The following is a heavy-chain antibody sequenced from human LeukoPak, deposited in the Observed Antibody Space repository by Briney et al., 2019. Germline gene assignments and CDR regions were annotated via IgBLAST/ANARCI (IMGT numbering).Heavy chain of an antibody. CDR1: GYSISSGFY. CDR3: ARRYDFWSGYPPPLDY. Sequence: SETLSLTCTVSGYSISSGFYWGWIRQPPGKGLEWIGVISHSESTDYNPSLKSRVTISVDTSKKQFSLKLSSVTAADTAVYYCARRYDFWSGYPPPLDYWGQGTLVTVSS. CDR2: ISHSEST. J-gene: IGHJ4*02. D-gene: IGHD3-3*01. V-gene: IGHV4-38-2*02.